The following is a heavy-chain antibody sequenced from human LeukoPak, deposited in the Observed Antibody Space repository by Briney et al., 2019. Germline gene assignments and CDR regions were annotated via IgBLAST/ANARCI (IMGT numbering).Heavy chain of an antibody. J-gene: IGHJ4*02. CDR2: ISYDGYDK. D-gene: IGHD2-21*01. CDR1: GFTFNDYA. Sequence: PGGSLRLSCAASGFTFNDYAMYWVRQALGKGLEWVTLISYDGYDKSYADSVRGRFTISRDNSRNTLYLQMDSLRSEDTAVYYCARDFFPIVDSTWYEIGYWGQGTLVTVSS. CDR3: ARDFFPIVDSTWYEIGY. V-gene: IGHV3-30-3*01.